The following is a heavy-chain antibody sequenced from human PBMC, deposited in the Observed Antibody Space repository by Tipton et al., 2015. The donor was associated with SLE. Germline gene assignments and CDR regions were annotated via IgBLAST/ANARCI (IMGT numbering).Heavy chain of an antibody. J-gene: IGHJ4*02. CDR1: GFTVSSNY. Sequence: SLRLSCAASGFTVSSNYMSWVRQAPGKGLEWVSVIYSGGSTYYADSVKGRFTISRDNSKNTLYLQINSLRAEDTAVYYCAKRAVAGDYFDYWGQGTLVTVSS. D-gene: IGHD6-19*01. V-gene: IGHV3-53*01. CDR2: IYSGGST. CDR3: AKRAVAGDYFDY.